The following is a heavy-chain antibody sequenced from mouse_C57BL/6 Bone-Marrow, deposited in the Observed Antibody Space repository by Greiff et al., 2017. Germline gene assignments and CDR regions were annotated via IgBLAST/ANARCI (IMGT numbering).Heavy chain of an antibody. CDR3: ASEGWWGAMDY. V-gene: IGHV1-50*01. CDR2: IDPSDGYT. Sequence: QVQLQQPGAELVKPGASVKLSCKASGYTFTSYWMQWVKQRPGQGLEWIGEIDPSDGYTNYNQKFKGKATLTVDTSSSTAYMQLSSLTSEDSAVYYCASEGWWGAMDYWGQGTSVTVSS. CDR1: GYTFTSYW. D-gene: IGHD1-1*02. J-gene: IGHJ4*01.